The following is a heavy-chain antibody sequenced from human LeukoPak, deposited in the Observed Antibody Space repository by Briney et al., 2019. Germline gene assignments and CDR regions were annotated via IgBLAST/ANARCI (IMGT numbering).Heavy chain of an antibody. CDR3: TTKVIRGNSGDDYDD. Sequence: GGPLRLSCAASGVTFSNYGMHWVRQAPGKGLEWVALISSNGNDKLYGDSVKGRFTISRDDSKSTLYLQMNSLRVEDTAVYYCTTKVIRGNSGDDYDDWGQGTLVTVSS. J-gene: IGHJ4*02. V-gene: IGHV3-30*03. CDR2: ISSNGNDK. CDR1: GVTFSNYG. D-gene: IGHD5-12*01.